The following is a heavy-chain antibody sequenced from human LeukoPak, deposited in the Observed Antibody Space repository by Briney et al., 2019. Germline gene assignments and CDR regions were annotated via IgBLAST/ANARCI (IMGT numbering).Heavy chain of an antibody. D-gene: IGHD2-15*01. Sequence: SVKVSCKASGGTFSSYAISWVRQAPGQGLEWMGGIIPIFGTANYAQKFQGRVTITTDESTSTAYMELSSLRSEDTVVYYCAMRSEGYCSGGSCYDYWGQGTLVTVSS. CDR1: GGTFSSYA. V-gene: IGHV1-69*05. J-gene: IGHJ4*02. CDR2: IIPIFGTA. CDR3: AMRSEGYCSGGSCYDY.